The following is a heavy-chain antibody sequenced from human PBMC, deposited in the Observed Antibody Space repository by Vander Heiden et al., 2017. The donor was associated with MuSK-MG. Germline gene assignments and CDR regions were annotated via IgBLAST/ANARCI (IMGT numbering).Heavy chain of an antibody. CDR3: ARHAPQMYNWNYESPFGY. V-gene: IGHV4-38-2*01. J-gene: IGHJ4*02. D-gene: IGHD1-7*01. CDR1: VYSISSGYS. Sequence: QVPLQESGPGLVKPSETLSLTCAVSVYSISSGYSWGWIGQPPGKGLGWIGSIYHSGSTYYNPPLKSRVTISVDTSKNQFSLKLSAVTAADTAVYYCARHAPQMYNWNYESPFGYWGQGTLVTVSS. CDR2: IYHSGST.